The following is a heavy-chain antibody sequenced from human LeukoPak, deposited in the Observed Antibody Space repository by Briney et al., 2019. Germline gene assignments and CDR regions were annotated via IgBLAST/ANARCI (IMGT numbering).Heavy chain of an antibody. J-gene: IGHJ4*02. V-gene: IGHV4-59*01. CDR1: GGSISSYY. CDR2: IYYSGST. D-gene: IGHD4-23*01. Sequence: PSETLSLTCTVPGGSISSYYWSWIRQPPGKGLEWIGYIYYSGSTNYNPSLKSRVPISVDTSKNQFSLKLSSVTAADTAVYYCARDYGGTKVFDYWGQGTLVTVSS. CDR3: ARDYGGTKVFDY.